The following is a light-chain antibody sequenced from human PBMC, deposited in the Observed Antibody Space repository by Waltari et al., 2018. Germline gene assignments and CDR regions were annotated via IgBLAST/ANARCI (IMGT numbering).Light chain of an antibody. V-gene: IGKV3-11*01. CDR1: HSVSNY. CDR3: QQRSNWPPPIT. J-gene: IGKJ5*01. Sequence: EIVLTQSPATLSLSPGETATLSCRASHSVSNYLAWYQQKPGQAPRLLIYDASNRATGIPARFSGSGSGTDCTRTIGSLEPEDFAVYYCQQRSNWPPPITFGQGTRLEIK. CDR2: DAS.